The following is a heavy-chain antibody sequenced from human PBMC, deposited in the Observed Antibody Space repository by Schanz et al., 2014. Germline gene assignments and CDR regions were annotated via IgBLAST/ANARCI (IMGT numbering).Heavy chain of an antibody. J-gene: IGHJ4*02. V-gene: IGHV1-18*01. CDR2: ISAYNGNT. CDR3: ARGGYSSGCDERENAHFDY. CDR1: GYTFTSYG. D-gene: IGHD6-19*01. Sequence: QVQLVQSGAEVKKPGASVKVSCKASGYTFTSYGINWVRQAPGQGLEWMGWISAYNGNTNYAQKLQGRVTMTTDTATSTAYMELRSLRSDDTAVYYCARGGYSSGCDERENAHFDYWGQGTLVTVSS.